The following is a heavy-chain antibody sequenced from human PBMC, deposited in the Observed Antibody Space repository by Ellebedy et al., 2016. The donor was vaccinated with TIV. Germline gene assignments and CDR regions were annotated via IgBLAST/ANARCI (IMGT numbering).Heavy chain of an antibody. Sequence: SETLSLTXTVSGGSVSSGSYYWSWIRQPPGKGLEWIGYIYYSGSTNYNPSLKSRVTISVDTSKNQFSLKLSSVTAADTAVYYCARDLWFGEFYGMDVWGQGTTVTVSS. CDR3: ARDLWFGEFYGMDV. CDR2: IYYSGST. J-gene: IGHJ6*02. V-gene: IGHV4-61*01. D-gene: IGHD3-10*01. CDR1: GGSVSSGSYY.